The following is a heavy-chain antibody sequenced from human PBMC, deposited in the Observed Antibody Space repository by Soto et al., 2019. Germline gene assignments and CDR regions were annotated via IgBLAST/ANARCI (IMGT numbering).Heavy chain of an antibody. CDR2: INAGNGNT. J-gene: IGHJ4*02. CDR3: ARVGDYYDSSGYLDY. D-gene: IGHD3-22*01. Sequence: ASVKVSCKASGYTFTSYAMHWVRQAPGQRLEWMGWINAGNGNTKYSQKFQGRVTITRDTSASTAYMELSGLRSEDTAVYYCARVGDYYDSSGYLDYWGQGTLVTVSS. V-gene: IGHV1-3*01. CDR1: GYTFTSYA.